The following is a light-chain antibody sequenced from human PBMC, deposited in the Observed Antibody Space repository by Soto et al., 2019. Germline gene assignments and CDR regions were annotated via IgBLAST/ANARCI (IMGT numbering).Light chain of an antibody. CDR1: SGDVGAYNY. CDR3: CSYAGSSTRV. J-gene: IGLJ2*01. Sequence: QSALTQPRSVSGSPGQSVSISCTGTSGDVGAYNYVSWYQQHAGKAPKLMIYDVSKRPSGVPDRFSGSKSANTASLTISGLQAEDEADYYCCSYAGSSTRVFGGGTKLTV. V-gene: IGLV2-11*01. CDR2: DVS.